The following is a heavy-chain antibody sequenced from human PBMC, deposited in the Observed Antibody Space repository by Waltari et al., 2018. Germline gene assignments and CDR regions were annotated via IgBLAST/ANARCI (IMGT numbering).Heavy chain of an antibody. CDR1: GFTFSDYA. CDR3: AKRGPNGGWNPDY. V-gene: IGHV3-30*18. J-gene: IGHJ4*02. D-gene: IGHD6-19*01. Sequence: QVQLVASGGGVVQPGTSLRLSCAASGFTFSDYAMHWVRQAPGKGLDWVAVTSYDEGNKYYADSVKGRFTISRDNPKNTVYLQMSSLRTDDTAVYYCAKRGPNGGWNPDYWGQGTLVTVSS. CDR2: TSYDEGNK.